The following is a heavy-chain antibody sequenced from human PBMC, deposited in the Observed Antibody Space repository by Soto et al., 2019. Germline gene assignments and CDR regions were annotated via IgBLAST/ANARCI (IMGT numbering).Heavy chain of an antibody. J-gene: IGHJ4*02. CDR3: AKDPDWMAVAGSTFDN. V-gene: IGHV3-23*01. CDR2: INFSGTST. Sequence: EVQLLESGGGLVQPGGSLRLSCAASGFTFRTSAMSWVRQAPGKGLEWVSAINFSGTSTYYADSVKGRFTISRDNSKNTLYLQMNSLRAEDTAVYYCAKDPDWMAVAGSTFDNWGQGTLVTVSS. CDR1: GFTFRTSA. D-gene: IGHD6-19*01.